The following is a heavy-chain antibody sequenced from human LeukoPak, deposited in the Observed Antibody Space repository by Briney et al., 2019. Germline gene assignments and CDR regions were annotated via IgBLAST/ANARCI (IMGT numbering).Heavy chain of an antibody. J-gene: IGHJ4*02. CDR1: GFTFSSYA. CDR2: ISYDGSNK. Sequence: GRSLRLSCAASGFTFSSYAMHWVRQAPGKGLEWVAVISYDGSNKYYADSVKGRFTISRDNSKNTLYLQMNSLRAEDTAVYYCAKGFVVVPAAPYFDYWGQGTLVTVSS. V-gene: IGHV3-30-3*01. D-gene: IGHD2-2*01. CDR3: AKGFVVVPAAPYFDY.